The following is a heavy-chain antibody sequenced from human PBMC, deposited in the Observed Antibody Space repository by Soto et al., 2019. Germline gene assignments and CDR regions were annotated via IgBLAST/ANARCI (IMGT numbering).Heavy chain of an antibody. V-gene: IGHV4-59*01. CDR3: ARVAYGSGWYAIDY. CDR2: IYYSGST. D-gene: IGHD6-19*01. J-gene: IGHJ4*02. CDR1: GGSISSYY. Sequence: TSETLSLTCTVSGGSISSYYWSWIRQPPGKGLEWIGYIYYSGSTNYNPSLKSRVTISVDTSKNQFSLKLSSVTAADTAVYYCARVAYGSGWYAIDYWGQGTLVTVSS.